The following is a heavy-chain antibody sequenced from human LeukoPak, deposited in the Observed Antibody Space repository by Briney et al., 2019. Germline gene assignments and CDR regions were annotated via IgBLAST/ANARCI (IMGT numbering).Heavy chain of an antibody. Sequence: PSETLSLTCTVSGGSISSYYWSWIRQPAGKGLEWIGRIYTSGSTNYNPSLKSRVTMSVDTSKNQFSLKLSSVTAADTAVYYCARDTITMVRGVIIPFDYWGQGTLVTVSS. CDR3: ARDTITMVRGVIIPFDY. CDR1: GGSISSYY. V-gene: IGHV4-4*07. J-gene: IGHJ4*02. D-gene: IGHD3-10*01. CDR2: IYTSGST.